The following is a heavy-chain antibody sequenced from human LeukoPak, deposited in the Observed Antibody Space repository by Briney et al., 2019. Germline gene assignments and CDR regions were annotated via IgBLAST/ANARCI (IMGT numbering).Heavy chain of an antibody. D-gene: IGHD6-19*01. CDR1: GGTFSSYA. J-gene: IGHJ4*02. CDR3: ARNGAVAALTHFDY. V-gene: IGHV1-69*13. CDR2: IIPIFGTA. Sequence: SVKVSCKASGGTFSSYAISWVRQAPGQGLEWMGGIIPIFGTANYAQKFQGRVTITADESTSTAYMELSSLRSEDTAVYYCARNGAVAALTHFDYWGQGTLVTVSS.